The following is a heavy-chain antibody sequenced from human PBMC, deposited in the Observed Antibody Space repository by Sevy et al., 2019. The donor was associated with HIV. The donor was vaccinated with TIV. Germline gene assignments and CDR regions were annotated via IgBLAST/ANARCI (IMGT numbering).Heavy chain of an antibody. CDR2: ISAYNGNT. V-gene: IGHV1-18*01. CDR1: GYTFTRYG. D-gene: IGHD1-7*01. CDR3: ARDLGVNWNYDH. J-gene: IGHJ5*02. Sequence: ASVTVSCKASGYTFTRYGISWVRQAPGQGLEWMGWISAYNGNTNYAQKLQGRVTMTTDTSTSTAYMELRSLRSDDTAVYYCARDLGVNWNYDHWGQGTLVTVSS.